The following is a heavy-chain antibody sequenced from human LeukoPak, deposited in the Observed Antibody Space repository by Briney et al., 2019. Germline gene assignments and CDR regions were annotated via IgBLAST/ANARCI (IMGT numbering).Heavy chain of an antibody. CDR2: ISYDGSKK. CDR3: ARDLAVSGSFTHYFDY. Sequence: PGGSLRLSCAASGFTSSTYAMHWVRRAPGKGLEWVAGISYDGSKKYYADSVRGRFTISRDNSKNTLFLQMNSLRAEDTAVYNCARDLAVSGSFTHYFDYWGQGTLVTVSS. D-gene: IGHD3-10*01. J-gene: IGHJ4*02. V-gene: IGHV3-30*04. CDR1: GFTSSTYA.